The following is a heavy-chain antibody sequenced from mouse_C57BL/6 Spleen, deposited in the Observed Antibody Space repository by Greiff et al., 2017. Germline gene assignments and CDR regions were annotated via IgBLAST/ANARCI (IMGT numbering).Heavy chain of an antibody. CDR3: ENYYGSSYWYFDV. CDR1: GYAFSSSW. Sequence: VQRVESGPELVKPGASVKISCKASGYAFSSSWMNWVKQRPGKGLEWIGLIYPGDGDTNYNGKFKGKATLTADNSSSTAYMQLSSLTSEDSAVYFCENYYGSSYWYFDVWGTGTTVTVSS. J-gene: IGHJ1*03. V-gene: IGHV1-82*01. D-gene: IGHD1-1*01. CDR2: IYPGDGDT.